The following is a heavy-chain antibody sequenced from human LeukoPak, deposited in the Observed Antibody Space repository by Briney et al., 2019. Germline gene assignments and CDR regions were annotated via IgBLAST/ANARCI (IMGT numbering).Heavy chain of an antibody. V-gene: IGHV1-18*01. D-gene: IGHD3-10*01. CDR3: ARSPADYYGSGSYPDY. J-gene: IGHJ4*02. Sequence: ASVKVSCKASGCTFTSYGISWVRQAPGQGLEWMGWISAYNGNTNYAHKLQGRVTITTDTSTSTAYMELRSLRSDDTAVYYCARSPADYYGSGSYPDYWGQGTLVTVSS. CDR2: ISAYNGNT. CDR1: GCTFTSYG.